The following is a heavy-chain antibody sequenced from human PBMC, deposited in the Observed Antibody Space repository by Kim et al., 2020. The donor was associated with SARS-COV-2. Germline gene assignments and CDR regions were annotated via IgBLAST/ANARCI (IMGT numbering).Heavy chain of an antibody. CDR3: ARDVAGTTVT. V-gene: IGHV4-31*03. CDR1: GGSISSGGYY. Sequence: SETLSLTCTVSGGSISSGGYYWSWIRQHPGKGLEWIGYIYYSGSTYYNPSLKSRVTISVDTSKNQFSLKLSSVTAADTAVYYCARDVAGTTVTWGQGTLVTVSS. D-gene: IGHD4-17*01. CDR2: IYYSGST. J-gene: IGHJ4*02.